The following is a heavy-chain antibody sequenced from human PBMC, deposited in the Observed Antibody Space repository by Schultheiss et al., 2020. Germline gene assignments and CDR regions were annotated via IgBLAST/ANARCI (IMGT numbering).Heavy chain of an antibody. Sequence: GGSLRLSCAASGFTFSNAWMNWVRQAPGKGLEWVGRIKSKTDGGTTDYAAPVKGRFTISRDDSKNTLYLQMNSLKTEDTAVYYCASAYVPGSTMVQGVNGHWGQGTLVTVSS. D-gene: IGHD3-10*01. CDR2: IKSKTDGGTT. CDR3: ASAYVPGSTMVQGVNGH. V-gene: IGHV3-15*07. J-gene: IGHJ4*02. CDR1: GFTFSNAW.